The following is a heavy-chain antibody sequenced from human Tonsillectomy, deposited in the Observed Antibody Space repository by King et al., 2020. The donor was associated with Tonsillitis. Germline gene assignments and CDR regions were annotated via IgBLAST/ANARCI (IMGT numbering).Heavy chain of an antibody. Sequence: VQLVESGGGLVQPGGSLRLSCAASGFTVSSNYMTWVRQAPGKGLEWVSVIYSGGSTYYADSVKGRFTISRDNSNNTLYLQMNSLRGEDTAIYYCARKYSSGWFYDYWGQGTLVTVTS. CDR2: IYSGGST. CDR1: GFTVSSNY. J-gene: IGHJ4*02. V-gene: IGHV3-66*01. CDR3: ARKYSSGWFYDY. D-gene: IGHD6-19*01.